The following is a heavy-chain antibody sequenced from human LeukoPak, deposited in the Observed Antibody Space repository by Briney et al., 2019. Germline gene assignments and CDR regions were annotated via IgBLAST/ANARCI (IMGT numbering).Heavy chain of an antibody. CDR3: ARLAVAYFDH. CDR2: IYSDGTT. D-gene: IGHD6-19*01. J-gene: IGHJ4*02. CDR1: GGSISSSSYY. Sequence: PSETLSLTCTVSGGSISSSSYYWGWIRQPPGKGLEWVSVIYSDGTTYYPDSVKGRFTISRDNSKNTLYLQMNDLRAEDTAVYYCARLAVAYFDHWGQGTLVTVSS. V-gene: IGHV3-66*04.